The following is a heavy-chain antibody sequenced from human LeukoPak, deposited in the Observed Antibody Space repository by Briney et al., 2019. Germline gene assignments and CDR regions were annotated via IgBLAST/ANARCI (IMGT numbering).Heavy chain of an antibody. D-gene: IGHD3-3*01. J-gene: IGHJ4*02. CDR2: ISGSGGKT. CDR3: AKWAGSGAQTKRYFGPFDS. Sequence: PGGSLRLSCAASGFTFSSSVMGWVRQGPGKGLEWVSGISGSGGKTYYADSVKGRFTVSRDNSKNTLYLDINSLRVEDTAVYYCAKWAGSGAQTKRYFGPFDSWGQGTLVTVSS. CDR1: GFTFSSSV. V-gene: IGHV3-23*01.